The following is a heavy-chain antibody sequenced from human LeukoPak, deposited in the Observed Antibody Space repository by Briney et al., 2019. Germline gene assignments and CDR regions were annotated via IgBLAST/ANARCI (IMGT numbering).Heavy chain of an antibody. CDR2: ISWNSGSI. V-gene: IGHV3-9*01. J-gene: IGHJ4*02. Sequence: SLRLSCAASGFSVSSNYVSWVRQAPGKGLEWVSSISWNSGSIGYADSVKGRFTISRDNAKNSLYLQMNSLRAEDTAFYYCAKDYGSDHYFDYWGQGTLVTVSS. D-gene: IGHD3-10*01. CDR3: AKDYGSDHYFDY. CDR1: GFSVSSNY.